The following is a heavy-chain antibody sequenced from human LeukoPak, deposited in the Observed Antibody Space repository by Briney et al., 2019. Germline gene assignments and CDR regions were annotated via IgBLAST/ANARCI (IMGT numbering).Heavy chain of an antibody. V-gene: IGHV3-30*04. CDR2: ISYDGSDK. CDR3: ARARPSMWIDY. D-gene: IGHD5-12*01. CDR1: GFTFSSYA. J-gene: IGHJ4*02. Sequence: SGGSLRPSCAASGFTFSSYAMYWVRQAPGKGLEWVAVISYDGSDKFYADSVKGRFTISRDSSKNTLHLQMNSLRPEDTAVYYCARARPSMWIDYWGQGTLVTVSS.